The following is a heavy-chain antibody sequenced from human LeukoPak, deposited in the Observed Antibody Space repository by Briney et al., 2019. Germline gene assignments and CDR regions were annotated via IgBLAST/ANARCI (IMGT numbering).Heavy chain of an antibody. CDR3: AREFYGDYVD. V-gene: IGHV3-30*04. Sequence: GGSLRLSCAASGFTFSSYAMRWVRQAPGKGLEWVAVISYDGSNKYYADSVKGRFTISRDNSKNTLYLQMNSLRAEDTAVYYCAREFYGDYVDWGQGTLVTVSS. J-gene: IGHJ4*02. CDR2: ISYDGSNK. CDR1: GFTFSSYA. D-gene: IGHD4-17*01.